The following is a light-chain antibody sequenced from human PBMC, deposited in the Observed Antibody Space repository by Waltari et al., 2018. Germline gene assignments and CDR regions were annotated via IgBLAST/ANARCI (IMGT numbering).Light chain of an antibody. Sequence: EIVLTQSPGTLSLSPGERATLSCRASQNVGTYLAWYQQKPGQAPRLLIYHAPSRATGIPDRFSGSESGTYFSLTISRLEPEDFAVYYCQNHERLPAMFGQGTNVEIK. J-gene: IGKJ1*01. V-gene: IGKV3-20*01. CDR1: QNVGTY. CDR3: QNHERLPAM. CDR2: HAP.